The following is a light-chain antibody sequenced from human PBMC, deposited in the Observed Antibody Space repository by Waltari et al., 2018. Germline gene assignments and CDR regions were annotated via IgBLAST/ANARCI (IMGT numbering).Light chain of an antibody. CDR2: AAS. CDR1: QTISTY. V-gene: IGKV1-39*01. Sequence: DIQLTQSPSSLSASVGDRVTITCRASQTISTYLHWYQQAPGKAPKLLIYAASSLQGGVPSRFSGSGSGTDFTLTLNKLQPEDFATYYCQSSYITLYTFGQGTKLEI. CDR3: QSSYITLYT. J-gene: IGKJ2*01.